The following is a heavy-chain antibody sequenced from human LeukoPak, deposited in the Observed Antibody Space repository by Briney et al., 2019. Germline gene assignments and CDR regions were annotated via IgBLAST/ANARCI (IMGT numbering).Heavy chain of an antibody. CDR1: GFTFSDNY. CDR3: AREKGE. CDR2: ISSSGDSL. Sequence: PGGSLRLSCAASGFTFSDNYMTWIRQAPGKGLDWVSWISSSGDSLHYADSVKGRFTVSRDNAKSSLYLQMNSLRAEDTAAYYCAREKGEWGQGTLVTVSS. D-gene: IGHD3-16*01. V-gene: IGHV3-11*01. J-gene: IGHJ4*02.